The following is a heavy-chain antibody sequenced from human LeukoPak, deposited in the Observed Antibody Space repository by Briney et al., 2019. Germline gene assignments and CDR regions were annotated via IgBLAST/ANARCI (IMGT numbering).Heavy chain of an antibody. CDR1: GFTFSSYA. Sequence: PGGSLRLSCAASGFTFSSYAMHWVRQAPGKGLEYVSAISSNGGSTFYANSVKGRFTISRDNSKNTLYLQMNSLRAEDTAVYYCAKRPLNEGDIDYWGQGTLVTVSS. D-gene: IGHD3-16*01. V-gene: IGHV3-64*01. CDR2: ISSNGGST. J-gene: IGHJ4*02. CDR3: AKRPLNEGDIDY.